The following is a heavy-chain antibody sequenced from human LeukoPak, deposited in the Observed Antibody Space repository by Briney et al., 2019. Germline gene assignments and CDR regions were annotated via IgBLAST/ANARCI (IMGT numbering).Heavy chain of an antibody. V-gene: IGHV3-48*03. D-gene: IGHD5-12*01. CDR2: ISSSGSTI. J-gene: IGHJ3*02. Sequence: LEWVSYISSSGSTIYYADSVKGRFTISRDNAKNSLYLQMNSLRAEDTAVYYCARDGYSGYDDAFDIWGQGTMVTVSS. CDR3: ARDGYSGYDDAFDI.